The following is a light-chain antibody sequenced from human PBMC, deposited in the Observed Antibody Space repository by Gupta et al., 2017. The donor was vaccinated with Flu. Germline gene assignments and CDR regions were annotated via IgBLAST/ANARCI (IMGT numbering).Light chain of an antibody. CDR1: QDVSNY. CDR3: QHYGSLLPIT. CDR2: DAS. V-gene: IGKV1-33*01. J-gene: IGKJ4*01. Sequence: DIQMTQSPSSLSASIGDRVIITCQASQDVSNYINWYQQKPGEAPKLLIYDASTLETGVPSRFSGTRSGTDFTFIINSLQPEDIATYYCQHYGSLLPITFGGGTKVEIK.